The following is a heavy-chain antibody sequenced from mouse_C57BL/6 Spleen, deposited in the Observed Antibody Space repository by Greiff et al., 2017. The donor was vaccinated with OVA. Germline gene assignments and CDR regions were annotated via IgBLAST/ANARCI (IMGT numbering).Heavy chain of an antibody. Sequence: VMLVESGPGLVAPSQSLSITCTVSGFSLTSYGVDWVRQPPGKGLEWLGVIWGGGSTNYNSALMSRLSISKDNSKSQVFLKMNSLQTDDTAMYYCAKHYGSSPFYWYFDVWGTGTTVTVSS. J-gene: IGHJ1*03. CDR2: IWGGGST. CDR3: AKHYGSSPFYWYFDV. V-gene: IGHV2-9*01. D-gene: IGHD1-1*01. CDR1: GFSLTSYG.